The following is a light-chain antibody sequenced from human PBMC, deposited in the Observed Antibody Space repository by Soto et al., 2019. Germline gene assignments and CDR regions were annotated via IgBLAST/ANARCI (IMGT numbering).Light chain of an antibody. Sequence: LTQPRSVSGSPGQSVTISCTGTSSDVGGYNYVSWYQQHPGKAPKLMIYDVSKRPSGVPDRFSGSKSGNTAPLTISGLQAEDEADYYCCSYAGSYTFVFGTGTKVTVL. CDR2: DVS. J-gene: IGLJ1*01. CDR1: SSDVGGYNY. V-gene: IGLV2-11*01. CDR3: CSYAGSYTFV.